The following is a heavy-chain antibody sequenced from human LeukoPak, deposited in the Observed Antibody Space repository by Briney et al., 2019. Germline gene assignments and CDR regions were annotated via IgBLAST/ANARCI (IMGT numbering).Heavy chain of an antibody. CDR3: ARDAVASNYYGSGSYGYYFDY. V-gene: IGHV3-21*01. J-gene: IGHJ4*02. D-gene: IGHD3-10*01. CDR2: ISSSSSYI. CDR1: GFTFSSYS. Sequence: NPGGSLRLSCAASGFTFSSYSMNWVRQAPGKGLECVSSISSSSSYIYYADSVKGRFTISRDNAKNSLYLQMSSLRAEDTAVYYCARDAVASNYYGSGSYGYYFDYWGQGTLVTVSS.